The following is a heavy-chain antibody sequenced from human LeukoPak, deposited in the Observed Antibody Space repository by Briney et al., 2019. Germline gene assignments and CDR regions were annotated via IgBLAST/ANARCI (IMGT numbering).Heavy chain of an antibody. CDR3: ARASYDFWSGYRGPNWFDP. V-gene: IGHV4-59*01. D-gene: IGHD3-3*01. Sequence: ASETLSLTCTVSGGSISSYYWSWIRQPPGKGLEWIGYIYYSRSTNYNPSLKSRVTISVDTSKNQFSLKLSSVTAADTAVYYCARASYDFWSGYRGPNWFDPWGQGTLVTVSS. J-gene: IGHJ5*02. CDR2: IYYSRST. CDR1: GGSISSYY.